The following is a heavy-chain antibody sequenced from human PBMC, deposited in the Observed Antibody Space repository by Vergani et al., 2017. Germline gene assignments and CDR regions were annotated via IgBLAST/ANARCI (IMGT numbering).Heavy chain of an antibody. J-gene: IGHJ5*02. V-gene: IGHV4-59*11. CDR1: FDSIRNLY. Sequence: QLQLQESGPGLVKSSETLSLTCSVSFDSIRNLYCNWIRQPPGKGLEWIGSIHYSENTNYNPSLKTRVTISVDTSKNQFSVTLTSVTAADTAVYYCASDTHSGQRADRWGQGILVTVTS. CDR2: IHYSENT. D-gene: IGHD6-19*01. CDR3: ASDTHSGQRADR.